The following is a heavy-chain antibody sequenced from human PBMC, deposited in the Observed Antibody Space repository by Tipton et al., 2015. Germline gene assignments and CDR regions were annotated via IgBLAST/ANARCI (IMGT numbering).Heavy chain of an antibody. V-gene: IGHV4-59*01. Sequence: GLVKPSETLSLTCTVSGGSISNYYWSWIRQPPGKGLEWIGSFFHSGNTFHNPSLRSRVIISVDTSKTQFSLKMSSVTASDTAVYYCARARGRHGGLFDSWGQGILVTVSS. CDR3: ARARGRHGGLFDS. D-gene: IGHD4-23*01. J-gene: IGHJ4*02. CDR2: FFHSGNT. CDR1: GGSISNYY.